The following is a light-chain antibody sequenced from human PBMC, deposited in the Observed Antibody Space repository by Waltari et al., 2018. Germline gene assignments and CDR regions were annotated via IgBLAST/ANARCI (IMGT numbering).Light chain of an antibody. V-gene: IGLV2-8*01. CDR2: EVS. CDR1: SSDVGGYNY. J-gene: IGLJ3*02. Sequence: QSALTQPPSASGSPGPSVTISCPGTSSDVGGYNYVSCYQQHPGKAPKLLISEVSPRPSGVPDLFSGSKSGNTASLPVSGLQADDDAPYSRSSYAGSNNWVFGGGTKLPFL. CDR3: SSYAGSNNWV.